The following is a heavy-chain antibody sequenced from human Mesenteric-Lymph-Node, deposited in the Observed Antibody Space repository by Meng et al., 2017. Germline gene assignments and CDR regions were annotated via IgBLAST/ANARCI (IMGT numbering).Heavy chain of an antibody. CDR3: ARETGGTASYDY. Sequence: QLQLRESVPGLVNPSAPLSLPCTVSGGSISSSSYYWSWIRQPPGKGLELIGYIYYSGHTNYNPALRSRVTISADTSKNQFSLKLTSVTAADTAVYYCARETGGTASYDYWGQGTLVTVSS. J-gene: IGHJ4*02. D-gene: IGHD1-1*01. CDR2: IYYSGHT. CDR1: GGSISSSSYY. V-gene: IGHV4-61*01.